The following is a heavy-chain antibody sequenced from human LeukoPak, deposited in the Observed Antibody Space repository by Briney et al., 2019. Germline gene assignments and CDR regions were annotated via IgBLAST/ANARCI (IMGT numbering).Heavy chain of an antibody. D-gene: IGHD6-19*01. V-gene: IGHV3-23*01. J-gene: IGHJ4*02. CDR1: GFTFNNYA. Sequence: GSLRLSCAASGFTFNNYAMNWVRQAPGKGLEWVSAISGSGGTTYYADSVRGRFTISRDNSKNTLYLQMNSLRAEDTAVYYCAKGLLLYSSTSCCFDFWGQGVLVTVSS. CDR3: AKGLLLYSSTSCCFDF. CDR2: ISGSGGTT.